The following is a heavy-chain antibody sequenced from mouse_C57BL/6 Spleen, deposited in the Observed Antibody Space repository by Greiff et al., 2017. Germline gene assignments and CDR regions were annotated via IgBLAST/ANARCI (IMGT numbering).Heavy chain of an antibody. D-gene: IGHD2-13*01. CDR3: ARGPNGDHIDV. Sequence: QVQLQQPVAELVKPGASVKMSCKASGYTFTSYWITWVKQRPGQGLEWIGDIYPGSGSTNYNEKFKSKATLTVDTSSSTAYMQLSSLTTEDSAVYYCARGPNGDHIDVWGTGTTVTVSS. CDR1: GYTFTSYW. CDR2: IYPGSGST. J-gene: IGHJ1*03. V-gene: IGHV1-55*01.